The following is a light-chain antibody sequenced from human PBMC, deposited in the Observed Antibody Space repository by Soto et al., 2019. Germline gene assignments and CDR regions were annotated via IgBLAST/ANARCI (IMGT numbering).Light chain of an antibody. Sequence: NFMLTQPHSVSESPGKTVTISCTRSRGSLASNYVQWYQQRPGSAPTTVIYEDNQRPSGVPDRFSGSIDSSSNSASLTISGLKTEDEADYYCQSYDSSNQGVVFGGGTKLTVL. CDR2: EDN. J-gene: IGLJ2*01. V-gene: IGLV6-57*03. CDR3: QSYDSSNQGVV. CDR1: RGSLASNY.